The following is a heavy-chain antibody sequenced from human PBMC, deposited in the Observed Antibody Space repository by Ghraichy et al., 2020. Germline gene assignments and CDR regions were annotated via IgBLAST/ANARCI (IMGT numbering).Heavy chain of an antibody. CDR3: AKDPRGSDSSGWYPRDY. V-gene: IGHV3-23*01. D-gene: IGHD6-19*01. J-gene: IGHJ4*02. Sequence: GGSLRLSCAASGFTFSSYAMSWVRQAPGKGLEWVSAISGSGGSTYYADSVKGRFTISRDNSKNTLYLQMNSLRAEDTAVYYCAKDPRGSDSSGWYPRDYWGQGTLVTVSS. CDR1: GFTFSSYA. CDR2: ISGSGGST.